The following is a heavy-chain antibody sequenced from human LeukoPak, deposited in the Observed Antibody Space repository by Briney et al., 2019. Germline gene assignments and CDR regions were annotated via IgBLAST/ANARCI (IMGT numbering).Heavy chain of an antibody. D-gene: IGHD3-16*01. Sequence: ASVKVSCKASGGTFSSYAISWVRQATGQGLEWMGFMNPNSGNTGYAQKFQGRVTMTRDTSISTAYMELSSLRSEDTALYYCVRVPRELGAYWGQGTLVTVSS. CDR1: GGTFSSYA. V-gene: IGHV1-8*02. J-gene: IGHJ4*02. CDR2: MNPNSGNT. CDR3: VRVPRELGAY.